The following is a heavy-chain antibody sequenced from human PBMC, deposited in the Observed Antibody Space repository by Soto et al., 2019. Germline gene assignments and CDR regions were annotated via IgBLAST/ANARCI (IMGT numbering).Heavy chain of an antibody. V-gene: IGHV4-4*02. CDR3: ARQRGYYVDY. CDR1: GASISSGYW. Sequence: PSETLSLTCAVSGASISSGYWGSWVRQPPGKGLEWIGEVSHSGITNYNPSLQSRVTMSIDQSKNQFSLELRSVIAADTAVYYCARQRGYYVDYWGQGTLVTVSS. D-gene: IGHD3-22*01. J-gene: IGHJ4*02. CDR2: VSHSGIT.